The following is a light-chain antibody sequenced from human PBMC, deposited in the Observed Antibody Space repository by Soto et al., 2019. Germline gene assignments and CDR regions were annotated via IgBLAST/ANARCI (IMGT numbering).Light chain of an antibody. CDR1: QSISSH. CDR2: GAS. J-gene: IGKJ1*01. CDR3: QQTYLTPWT. V-gene: IGKV1-39*01. Sequence: DIQMTQSPSSLSASVGDRVTISCRASQSISSHLNWYQQKPGKVPKLLIYGASSLHSGVPSRFSGSGSGTDFTLTISSLQPEDFATYYCQQTYLTPWTFGQGAKVETK.